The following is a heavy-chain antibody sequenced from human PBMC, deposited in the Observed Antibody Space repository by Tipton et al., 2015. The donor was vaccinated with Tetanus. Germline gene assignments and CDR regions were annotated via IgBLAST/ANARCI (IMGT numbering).Heavy chain of an antibody. J-gene: IGHJ4*02. CDR2: SWYDGTDK. D-gene: IGHD2-15*01. CDR1: GFIFSTYG. Sequence: SLRLSCAASGFIFSTYGIHWVRQAPGKGLEWLAVSWYDGTDKYYADSVKGRFTISRDNSKNTLYLQMNSLRAEDTARYYCAGEAGCSGGSCFSGVFDNGCRGTRVPVSS. V-gene: IGHV3-33*01. CDR3: AGEAGCSGGSCFSGVFDN.